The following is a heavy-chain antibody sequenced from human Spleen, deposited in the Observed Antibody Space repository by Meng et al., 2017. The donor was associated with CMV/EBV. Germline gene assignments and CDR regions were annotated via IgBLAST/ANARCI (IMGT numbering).Heavy chain of an antibody. CDR3: ARDAGHPGDVWFDP. CDR2: ITPKSGGT. Sequence: ASVKVSCKASGYTFTGYYMHWVRQAPGQGLEWMGWITPKSGGTNYAQKLQGRVTMTTDTSTSTAYMELRSLRSDDTAVYYCARDAGHPGDVWFDPWGQGTLVTVSS. V-gene: IGHV1-2*02. J-gene: IGHJ5*02. CDR1: GYTFTGYY.